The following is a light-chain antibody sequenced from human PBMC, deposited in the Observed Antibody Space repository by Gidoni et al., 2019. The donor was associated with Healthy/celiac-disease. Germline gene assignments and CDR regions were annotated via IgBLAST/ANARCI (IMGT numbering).Light chain of an antibody. Sequence: DIQISKPPSSLSASVGDRVTITCRASQSISSYLNRYKQKPGQAPKLLIYAASSLQSGVPSRFSGSGSGTDFTLTISSLQPEDFATYYCQQSYSTPLTFGGGTKVEIK. CDR2: AAS. CDR3: QQSYSTPLT. V-gene: IGKV1-39*01. CDR1: QSISSY. J-gene: IGKJ4*01.